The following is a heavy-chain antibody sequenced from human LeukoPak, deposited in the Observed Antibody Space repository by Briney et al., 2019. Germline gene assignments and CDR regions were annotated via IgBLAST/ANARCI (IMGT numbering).Heavy chain of an antibody. J-gene: IGHJ4*02. Sequence: GPSLRLSCAASEFTFSNYGMHWVRQAPGKGLEWVSAILSDGSDKYYADSVKGRFTISRDNSKNTLYLQMNSLRAEDTAVYYCAKGNSGFYFYFDYWGQGTLVTVSS. CDR2: ILSDGSDK. D-gene: IGHD3-22*01. CDR1: EFTFSNYG. CDR3: AKGNSGFYFYFDY. V-gene: IGHV3-30*18.